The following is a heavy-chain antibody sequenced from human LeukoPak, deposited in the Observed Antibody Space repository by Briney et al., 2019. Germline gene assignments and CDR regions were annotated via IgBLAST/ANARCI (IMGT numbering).Heavy chain of an antibody. CDR2: IKPDGSDV. CDR3: AGDRAQYYDDAFDI. CDR1: GFTFNIYW. Sequence: GGSLRLSCAASGFTFNIYWMSWVRQAPGKGLEWVANIKPDGSDVYYLDSDKGRFTISRDNAQNSLYLQMNTLRVEDTAVYYCAGDRAQYYDDAFDIWGQGTMVTVSS. D-gene: IGHD3-3*01. J-gene: IGHJ3*02. V-gene: IGHV3-7*01.